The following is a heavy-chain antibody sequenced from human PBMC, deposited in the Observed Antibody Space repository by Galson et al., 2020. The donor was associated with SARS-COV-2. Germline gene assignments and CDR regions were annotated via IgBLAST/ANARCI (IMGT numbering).Heavy chain of an antibody. D-gene: IGHD6-19*01. CDR1: GYRFTSYW. CDR3: ARDRGQWLSPGWFDP. Sequence: GGSLRLSCKGSGYRFTSYWISWVRQMPGKGLEWMGRIDPSDSYTNYSPSFQGHVTISADKSISTAYLQWSSLKASDTAMYYCARDRGQWLSPGWFDPWGQGTLVTVSS. J-gene: IGHJ5*02. V-gene: IGHV5-10-1*01. CDR2: IDPSDSYT.